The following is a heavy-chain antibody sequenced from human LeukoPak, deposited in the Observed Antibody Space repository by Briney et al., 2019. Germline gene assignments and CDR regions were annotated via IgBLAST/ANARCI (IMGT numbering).Heavy chain of an antibody. D-gene: IGHD2-15*01. CDR3: AREPVGWFDP. CDR1: GGSFSGYY. J-gene: IGHJ5*02. CDR2: INHSGST. Sequence: SETLSLTCAVYGGSFSGYYWSWIRQPPGKGLEWIGEINHSGSTNYNPSLKSRVTISVDTSENQFSLKLSSVTAADTAVYYCAREPVGWFDPWGQGTLVTVSS. V-gene: IGHV4-34*01.